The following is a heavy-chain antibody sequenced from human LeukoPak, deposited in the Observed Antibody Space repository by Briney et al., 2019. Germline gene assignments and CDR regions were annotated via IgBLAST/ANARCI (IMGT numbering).Heavy chain of an antibody. J-gene: IGHJ4*02. CDR3: ARLQTVTDLDY. Sequence: GESLKISCKGSGYSFISYWIGWVRQMPGKGLEWMGIIYPGDSDTTYSPSFQGQVTISADKSISTAYLQWSSLKASDTAIYYCARLQTVTDLDYWGQGTLVTVSS. V-gene: IGHV5-51*01. CDR1: GYSFISYW. D-gene: IGHD4-17*01. CDR2: IYPGDSDT.